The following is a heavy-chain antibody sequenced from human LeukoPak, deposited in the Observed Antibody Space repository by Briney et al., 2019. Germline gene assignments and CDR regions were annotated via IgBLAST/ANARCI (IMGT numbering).Heavy chain of an antibody. J-gene: IGHJ4*01. Sequence: GGSLRLSCAASGFTFSSYAMTWVRQAPGKGLEWVSAISGSGGTTYNADSVKGRFTISRDNSKNTLYLQMNSLRAEDTAVYYCAKATHLTGYYLPIDYWGHGTLVTVSS. D-gene: IGHD3-9*01. V-gene: IGHV3-23*01. CDR1: GFTFSSYA. CDR2: ISGSGGTT. CDR3: AKATHLTGYYLPIDY.